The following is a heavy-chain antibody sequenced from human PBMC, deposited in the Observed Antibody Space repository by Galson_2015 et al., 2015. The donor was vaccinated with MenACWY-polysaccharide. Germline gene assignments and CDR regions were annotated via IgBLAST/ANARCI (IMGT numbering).Heavy chain of an antibody. J-gene: IGHJ4*02. D-gene: IGHD2-2*01. CDR2: ISASGGTT. CDR3: AKATCGSTSCYGFDH. Sequence: SLRLSCAASGFTFSSYAISWVRQAPGQGLEWVSTISASGGTTHYADAVKGRFVISREASKSTLYLQLNSLRAEDTATYYCAKATCGSTSCYGFDHWGQGTPVTVSS. CDR1: GFTFSSYA. V-gene: IGHV3-23*01.